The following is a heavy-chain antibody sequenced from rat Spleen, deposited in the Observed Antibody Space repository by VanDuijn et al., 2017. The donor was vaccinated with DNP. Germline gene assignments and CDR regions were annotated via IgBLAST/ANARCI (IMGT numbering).Heavy chain of an antibody. CDR1: GFTFSDYY. CDR2: INYAGSST. CDR3: ARGGYYGYFY. Sequence: EVQLVESGGGLVQPGRSLKLSCAASGFTFSDYYMAWVRQAPKKGLEWVASINYAGSSTYYGDSVMGRFTISRDNAKSTLYLQMNSLRSADTATYYCARGGYYGYFYWGQGVMVTVSA. V-gene: IGHV5-22*01. D-gene: IGHD1-7*01. J-gene: IGHJ2*01.